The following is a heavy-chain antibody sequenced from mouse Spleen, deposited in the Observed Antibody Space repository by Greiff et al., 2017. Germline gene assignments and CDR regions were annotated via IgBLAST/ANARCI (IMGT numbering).Heavy chain of an antibody. J-gene: IGHJ4*01. Sequence: EVKVVESGGGLVKPGGSLKLSCAASGFTFSSYAMSWVRQTPEKRLEWVATISSGGSYTYYPDSVKGRFTISRDNAKNTLYLQMSSLRSEDTAMYYCAREKYGNYCGMDYWGQGTSVTVSS. V-gene: IGHV5-9-1*01. CDR2: ISSGGSYT. D-gene: IGHD2-10*02. CDR1: GFTFSSYA. CDR3: AREKYGNYCGMDY.